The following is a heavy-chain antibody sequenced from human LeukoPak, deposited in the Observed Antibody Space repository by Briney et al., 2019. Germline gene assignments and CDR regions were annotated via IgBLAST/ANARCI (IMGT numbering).Heavy chain of an antibody. CDR3: ARGFYGDYGRPLDY. J-gene: IGHJ4*02. CDR2: IYYSGST. CDR1: GGSISSYY. D-gene: IGHD4-17*01. Sequence: PSETLSLTCTVSGGSISSYYWSWIRQPPGKGLEWIGYIYYSGSTNYNPSLKSRVTISVDTSKNQFSLKLRSVTAADTAVYYCARGFYGDYGRPLDYWGQGALVTVSS. V-gene: IGHV4-59*08.